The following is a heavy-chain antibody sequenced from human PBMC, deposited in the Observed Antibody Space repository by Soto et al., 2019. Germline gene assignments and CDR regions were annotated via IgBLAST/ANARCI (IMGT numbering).Heavy chain of an antibody. CDR2: ISSNGSTI. J-gene: IGHJ6*02. Sequence: PGGSLRLSCAASGFTFSSYEMNWVRQAPGKGLEWVSYISSNGSTIYYADSVKGRFTISRDNTKNSLYLQMNSLRAEDTAVYYCARYSSPRYYYYGMDVWGQGTTVTVS. V-gene: IGHV3-48*03. D-gene: IGHD2-15*01. CDR3: ARYSSPRYYYYGMDV. CDR1: GFTFSSYE.